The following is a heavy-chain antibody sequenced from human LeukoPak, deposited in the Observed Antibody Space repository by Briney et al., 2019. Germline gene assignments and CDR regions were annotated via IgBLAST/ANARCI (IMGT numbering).Heavy chain of an antibody. CDR2: IYYSGST. V-gene: IGHV4-39*07. Sequence: PSETLSLTCTVSGGSISSSSYYWGWIRQPPGKGLEWIGSIYYSGSTYYNPSLKSRVTISVDTSKNQFSLKLSSVTAADTAVYYCARSGYFDWLLSFDYWGQGTLVTVSS. CDR3: ARSGYFDWLLSFDY. CDR1: GGSISSSSYY. J-gene: IGHJ4*02. D-gene: IGHD3-9*01.